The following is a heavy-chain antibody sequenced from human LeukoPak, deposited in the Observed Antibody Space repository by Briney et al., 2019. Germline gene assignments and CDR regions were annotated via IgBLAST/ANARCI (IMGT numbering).Heavy chain of an antibody. CDR1: GGSFSGYY. V-gene: IGHV4-34*01. Sequence: SETLSLTCAVYGGSFSGYYWSWIRQPPGKGLEWIGEINHSGSTNYNPSLKSRVTISVDTSKNQFSLKLSSVTAADTAVYYCARYKRYCSSTSCYVNWFDPWGQGTLVTVSS. CDR2: INHSGST. D-gene: IGHD2-2*01. J-gene: IGHJ5*02. CDR3: ARYKRYCSSTSCYVNWFDP.